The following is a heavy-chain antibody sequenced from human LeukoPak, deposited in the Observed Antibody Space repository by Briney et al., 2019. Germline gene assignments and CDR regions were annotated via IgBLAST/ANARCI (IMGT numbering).Heavy chain of an antibody. V-gene: IGHV6-1*01. Sequence: SQTLSLTCAISGDSVSSNSVTWNWIRQSPSRGLEWLGRTYYRSKWYNDYAVSVKSRMTINPDTSKNQLSLQLNSVTPEDTAVYYSARVFTSSGPYYFDYWGQGTLVTVSS. D-gene: IGHD6-25*01. CDR3: ARVFTSSGPYYFDY. J-gene: IGHJ4*02. CDR1: GDSVSSNSVT. CDR2: TYYRSKWYN.